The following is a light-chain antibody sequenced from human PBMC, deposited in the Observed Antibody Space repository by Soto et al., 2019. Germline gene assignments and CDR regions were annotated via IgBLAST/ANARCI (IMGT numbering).Light chain of an antibody. CDR3: MQALQTPLS. CDR2: LGS. CDR1: QSLLHRNGYNY. Sequence: DIVLTQSPLSLPVTPGEPASISCRSSQSLLHRNGYNYLDWYLQKPGQSPQLLIYLGSNRASGVPDRFSGSGSDTDFTLKISRVEAEDVGIYYCMQALQTPLSFGGGTKVELK. J-gene: IGKJ4*01. V-gene: IGKV2-28*01.